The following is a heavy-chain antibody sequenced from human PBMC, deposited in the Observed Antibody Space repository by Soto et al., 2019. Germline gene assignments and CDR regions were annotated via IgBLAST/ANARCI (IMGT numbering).Heavy chain of an antibody. CDR2: INHSGST. CDR1: GGSFSGYY. D-gene: IGHD6-6*01. CDR3: ARGETSRAARRDGFDP. Sequence: ETLSLTCAVYGGSFSGYYWSWIRQPPGKGLEWIGEINHSGSTNYNPSLKSRVTISVDTSKNQFSLKLSSVTAADTAVYYCARGETSRAARRDGFDPWGQGTLVTVSS. J-gene: IGHJ5*02. V-gene: IGHV4-34*01.